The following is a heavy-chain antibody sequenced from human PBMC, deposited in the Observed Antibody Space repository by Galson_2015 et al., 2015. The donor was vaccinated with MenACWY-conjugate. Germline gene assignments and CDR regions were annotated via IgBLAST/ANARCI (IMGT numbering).Heavy chain of an antibody. CDR3: AREFSY. V-gene: IGHV4-61*08. CDR1: GGSASSSGYY. Sequence: LSLTCTVSGGSASSSGYYWTWIRQPPGKGLEWIGLIYDSGTTKYNPSLKGRVAISLDTSKNQVSLKLSSVTAADTAVYYCAREFSYWGQGTLVTVSS. J-gene: IGHJ4*02. D-gene: IGHD2/OR15-2a*01. CDR2: IYDSGTT.